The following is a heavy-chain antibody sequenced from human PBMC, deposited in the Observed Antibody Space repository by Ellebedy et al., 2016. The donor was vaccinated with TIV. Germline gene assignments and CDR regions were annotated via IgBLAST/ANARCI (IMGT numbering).Heavy chain of an antibody. CDR2: IIPIFGTA. V-gene: IGHV1-69*05. CDR3: ARDSSSKFAAYYYYYGMDV. D-gene: IGHD6-6*01. CDR1: GGTFSSYA. Sequence: SVKVSCXASGGTFSSYAISWVRQAPGQGLEWMGGIIPIFGTANYAQKFQGRVTMTRDTSTSTVYMELSSLRAEDTAVYYCARDSSSKFAAYYYYYGMDVWGQGTTVTVSS. J-gene: IGHJ6*02.